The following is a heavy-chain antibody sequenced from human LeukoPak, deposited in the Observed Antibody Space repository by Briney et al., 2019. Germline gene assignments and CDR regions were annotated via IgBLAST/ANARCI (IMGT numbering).Heavy chain of an antibody. CDR2: ISAYNGNT. D-gene: IGHD3-10*01. V-gene: IGHV1-18*01. J-gene: IGHJ6*02. Sequence: GASVKVSCKASGYTFTSYGISWVQQAPGQGLEWMGWISAYNGNTNYAQKLQGRVTITRDTSASTAYMELSSLRSEDTAVYYCASDGAYYGSGSPIYYYYGMDVWGQGTTVTVSS. CDR1: GYTFTSYG. CDR3: ASDGAYYGSGSPIYYYYGMDV.